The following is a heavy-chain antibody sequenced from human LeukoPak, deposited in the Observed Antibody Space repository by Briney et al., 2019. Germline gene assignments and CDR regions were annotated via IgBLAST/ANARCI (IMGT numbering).Heavy chain of an antibody. CDR1: GYTFTSYG. V-gene: IGHV1-18*01. J-gene: IGHJ3*02. CDR3: ARDGSSGWYSTAFDI. D-gene: IGHD6-19*01. CDR2: ISAYNGNT. Sequence: ASVKVSCKASGYTFTSYGISWVRQAPGQGLEWMGWISAYNGNTTYAQKLQGRVTMTTDTSTSTAYMELRSLRSDDTAVYYCARDGSSGWYSTAFDIWCQGTMVTVSS.